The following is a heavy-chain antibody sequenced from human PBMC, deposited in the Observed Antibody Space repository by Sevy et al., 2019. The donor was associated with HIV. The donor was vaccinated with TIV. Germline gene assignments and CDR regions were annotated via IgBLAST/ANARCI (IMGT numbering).Heavy chain of an antibody. J-gene: IGHJ6*02. CDR3: ARDQGSWDYYYYGMDV. CDR2: IKKDGSEK. CDR1: GFTFSSYW. V-gene: IGHV3-7*01. Sequence: GGSLRLSCAASGFTFSSYWMSWVRQAPGKGLEWVANIKKDGSEKYYVDSVKGRFTISTDNAKNSLYLQMNSLRAEDTAVYYCARDQGSWDYYYYGMDVWGQGTTVTVSS. D-gene: IGHD6-13*01.